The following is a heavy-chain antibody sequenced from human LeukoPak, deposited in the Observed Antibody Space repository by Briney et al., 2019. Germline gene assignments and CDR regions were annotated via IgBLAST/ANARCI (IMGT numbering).Heavy chain of an antibody. V-gene: IGHV3-21*01. Sequence: GGSLRLSCAASGFTFSSYSMNWVRQAPGKGLEWVSSISSSSSYIYYADSVKGRFTISRDNAKNSLYLQMNSLRAEDTAVYYCARWDLLVANGGFDYWGQGTLVTVSS. CDR2: ISSSSSYI. J-gene: IGHJ4*02. D-gene: IGHD2-8*02. CDR1: GFTFSSYS. CDR3: ARWDLLVANGGFDY.